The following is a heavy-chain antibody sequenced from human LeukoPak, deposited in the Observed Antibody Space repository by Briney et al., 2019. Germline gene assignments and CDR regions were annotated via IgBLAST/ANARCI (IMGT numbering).Heavy chain of an antibody. D-gene: IGHD5-12*01. CDR1: GYTFTSYD. Sequence: ASVKVSCKASGYTFTSYDINWVRQATGQGLEWMGWMNPNSGNTGYAQKFQGRVTMTRNTSISTAYMELSSLRSEDTAVYYCARDTDIVATTPDWYFDLWGRGTLVTVSS. J-gene: IGHJ2*01. CDR2: MNPNSGNT. CDR3: ARDTDIVATTPDWYFDL. V-gene: IGHV1-8*01.